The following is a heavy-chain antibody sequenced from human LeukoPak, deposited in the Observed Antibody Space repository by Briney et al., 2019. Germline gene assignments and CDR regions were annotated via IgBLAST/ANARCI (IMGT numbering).Heavy chain of an antibody. CDR2: INHSGST. CDR3: ARGLRALLWFGELLPIAFDI. Sequence: SETLSLTCAVYGGSFSGYYWSWIRQPPGKGLEWIGEINHSGSTNYNPSLKSRVTISVDTFKNQFSLKLSSVTAADTAVYYCARGLRALLWFGELLPIAFDIWGQGTMVTVSS. D-gene: IGHD3-10*01. V-gene: IGHV4-34*01. J-gene: IGHJ3*02. CDR1: GGSFSGYY.